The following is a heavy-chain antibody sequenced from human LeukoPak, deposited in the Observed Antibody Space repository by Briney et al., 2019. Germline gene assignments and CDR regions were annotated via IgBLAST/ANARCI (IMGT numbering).Heavy chain of an antibody. V-gene: IGHV3-21*01. D-gene: IGHD3-9*01. J-gene: IGHJ4*02. CDR3: ARGHYDILTGSLNLFDY. CDR2: ISSSSSYI. Sequence: GGSLRLSCAASGFTFSSYSRNWVRQAPGKGLEWVSSISSSSSYIYYADSVKGRFTISRDNAKNSLYLQMNSLRAEDTAVYYCARGHYDILTGSLNLFDYWGQGTLVTVSS. CDR1: GFTFSSYS.